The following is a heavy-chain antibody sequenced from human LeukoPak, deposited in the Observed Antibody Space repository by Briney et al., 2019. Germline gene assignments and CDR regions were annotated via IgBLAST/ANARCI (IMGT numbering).Heavy chain of an antibody. J-gene: IGHJ4*02. CDR1: GFSVSGHY. D-gene: IGHD6-25*01. V-gene: IGHV3-11*04. CDR2: ISSSGSTI. CDR3: ARDQAASDY. Sequence: PGRSLRLSCAASGFSVSGHYMNWIRQAPGKGLEWVSYISSSGSTIYYADSVKGRFTISRDNAKNSLYLQMNSLRAEDTAVYYCARDQAASDYWGQGTLVTVSS.